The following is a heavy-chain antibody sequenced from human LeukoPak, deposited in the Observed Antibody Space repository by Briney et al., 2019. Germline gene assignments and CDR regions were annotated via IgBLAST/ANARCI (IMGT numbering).Heavy chain of an antibody. CDR1: GFTFSDYY. CDR3: ARQARRGYFDY. Sequence: GGSLRLSCAASGFTFSDYYMSWIRQAPGEGLEWVSYISSSGSTIYYADSVKGRFTISRDNAKNSLYLQMNSLRAEDTAVYYCARQARRGYFDYWGQGTLVTVSS. V-gene: IGHV3-11*01. CDR2: ISSSGSTI. J-gene: IGHJ4*02.